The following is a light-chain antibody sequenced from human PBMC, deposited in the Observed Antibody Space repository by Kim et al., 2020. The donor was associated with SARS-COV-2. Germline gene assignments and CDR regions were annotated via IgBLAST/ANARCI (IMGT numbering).Light chain of an antibody. Sequence: SYELTQPPSLSVSPGQTASITCSGDKLGDKYACWYQQKPGQSPVLVIYQDSKRPSGIPERFSGSNSCNTATLTISGTQAMDEADYYCQAWDSSTAVFGGGTQLTVL. CDR1: KLGDKY. CDR2: QDS. V-gene: IGLV3-1*01. CDR3: QAWDSSTAV. J-gene: IGLJ3*02.